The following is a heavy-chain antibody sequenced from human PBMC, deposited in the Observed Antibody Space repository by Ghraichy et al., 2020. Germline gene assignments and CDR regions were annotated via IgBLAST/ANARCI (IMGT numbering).Heavy chain of an antibody. D-gene: IGHD3-9*01. V-gene: IGHV1-18*01. CDR2: ISAYNGNT. CDR1: GYTFTSYG. Sequence: ASVKVSCKASGYTFTSYGISWVRQAPGQGLEWMGWISAYNGNTNYAQKLQGRVTMTTDTSTSTAYMELRSLRSDDTAVYYCAREPIRDYDILTNAPDAFDIWGQGTMVTVSS. CDR3: AREPIRDYDILTNAPDAFDI. J-gene: IGHJ3*02.